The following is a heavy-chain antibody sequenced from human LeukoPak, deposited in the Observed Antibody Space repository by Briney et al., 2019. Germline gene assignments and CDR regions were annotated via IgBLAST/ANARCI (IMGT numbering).Heavy chain of an antibody. Sequence: GGSLRLSCAASGFTFSSYAIHWVRQAPGKGLEWVAVISYDGSNKYYADSVKGRVTISRDNSKNTLYLQMNSLRAEDTAVYYCVKDRHYSSSIMGIWGQGTLVTVSS. CDR3: VKDRHYSSSIMGI. V-gene: IGHV3-30*04. CDR1: GFTFSSYA. CDR2: ISYDGSNK. J-gene: IGHJ4*02. D-gene: IGHD6-19*01.